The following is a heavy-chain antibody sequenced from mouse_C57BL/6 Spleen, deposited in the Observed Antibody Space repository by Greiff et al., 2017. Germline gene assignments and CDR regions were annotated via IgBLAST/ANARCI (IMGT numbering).Heavy chain of an antibody. J-gene: IGHJ4*01. CDR1: GYTFTSSS. V-gene: IGHV1-74*01. CDR2: IHPSDSDT. D-gene: IGHD2-10*01. CDR3: AISARLLLSVYAMDY. Sequence: QVQLKQSGAELVKPGASVKVSCKASGYTFTSSSMHWVKQRPGQGLEWIGSIHPSDSDTNYNQKFKGKATLTVDKSSSTAYMQLISLTSEDSAVYYCAISARLLLSVYAMDYWGQGTSVTVSS.